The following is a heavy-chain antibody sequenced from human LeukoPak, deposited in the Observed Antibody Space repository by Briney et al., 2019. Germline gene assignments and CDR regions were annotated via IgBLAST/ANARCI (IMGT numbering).Heavy chain of an antibody. V-gene: IGHV3-48*03. CDR1: GFTFSSYE. D-gene: IGHD4-23*01. J-gene: IGHJ5*02. Sequence: GGSLRLSCAASGFTFSSYEMNWVRQAPGKGLEWVSYISSSGSTIYYADSVKGRFTISRDNAKNSLYLQMNSLRAEDTAVYYCARAPRGGNYVAYNWFDPWGQGTLVTVSS. CDR3: ARAPRGGNYVAYNWFDP. CDR2: ISSSGSTI.